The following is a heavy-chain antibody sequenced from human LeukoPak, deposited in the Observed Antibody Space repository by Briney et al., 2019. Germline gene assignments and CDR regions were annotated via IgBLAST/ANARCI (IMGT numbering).Heavy chain of an antibody. J-gene: IGHJ4*02. D-gene: IGHD3-9*01. CDR2: FFYSGNT. Sequence: PSETLSPTCTVSGXSISGYYWSWIRQPPGKGLEWIAYFFYSGNTNYNPSLKSRVTISVDTSKNQFSLRLSSVTAADTAVYYCARGRYHFDYWGQGTLVTVSS. CDR3: ARGRYHFDY. CDR1: GXSISGYY. V-gene: IGHV4-59*01.